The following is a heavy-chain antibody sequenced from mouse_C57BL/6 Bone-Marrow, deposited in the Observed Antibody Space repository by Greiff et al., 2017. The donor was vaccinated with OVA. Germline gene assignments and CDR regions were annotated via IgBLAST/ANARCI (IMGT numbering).Heavy chain of an antibody. CDR2: IRLKSDNYAT. CDR1: GFTFSNYW. CDR3: TAITTGGYFDV. J-gene: IGHJ1*03. D-gene: IGHD1-1*01. V-gene: IGHV6-3*01. Sequence: DVQLVESGGGLVQPGGSMKLSCVASGFTFSNYWMNWVRQSPEKGLEWVAQIRLKSDNYATHYAESVKGRFTISRDDSKSSVYLQMNNLRAEDTGIYYCTAITTGGYFDVWGTGTTVTVSS.